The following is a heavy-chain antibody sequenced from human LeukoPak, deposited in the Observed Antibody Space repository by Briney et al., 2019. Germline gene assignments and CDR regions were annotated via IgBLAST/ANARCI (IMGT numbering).Heavy chain of an antibody. Sequence: PSQTLSLTCTVSGGSISSGDYYWRWIRQPPGKGLEGIVYTYYSGSTYYNPSLKSRVTISVDTSKNQFSLKLSSVTAADTAVYYCARGRKTYGGKPHWYFDLWGRGTLVTVSS. V-gene: IGHV4-30-4*08. J-gene: IGHJ2*01. CDR2: TYYSGST. D-gene: IGHD4-23*01. CDR1: GGSISSGDYY. CDR3: ARGRKTYGGKPHWYFDL.